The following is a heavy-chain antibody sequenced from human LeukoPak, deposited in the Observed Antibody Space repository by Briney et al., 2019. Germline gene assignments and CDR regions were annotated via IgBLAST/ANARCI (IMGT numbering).Heavy chain of an antibody. CDR2: IYSGGST. J-gene: IGHJ4*02. D-gene: IGHD4-11*01. Sequence: GGSLRLSCAASGFTVSSNYMSWVRQAPGKGLEWVSVIYSGGSTYYADSVKGRFTISRDNSKNTLYLQMNSLRAEDTAVYYCARASTVSQFDYWGQGTLVTVSS. CDR3: ARASTVSQFDY. V-gene: IGHV3-53*01. CDR1: GFTVSSNY.